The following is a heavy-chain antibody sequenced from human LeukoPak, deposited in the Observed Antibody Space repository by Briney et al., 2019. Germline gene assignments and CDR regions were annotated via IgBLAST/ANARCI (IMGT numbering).Heavy chain of an antibody. CDR3: ARGHFWSGNYYGMDV. Sequence: GGSLRLSCAASGFTFSSYGMHWVRQAPGKGLEWVAVIWYDGSNKYYADSVKGRFTISRDNSKNTLYLQMNSLRAEDTAVYYCARGHFWSGNYYGMDVWGQGTTVTVSS. J-gene: IGHJ6*02. CDR2: IWYDGSNK. CDR1: GFTFSSYG. V-gene: IGHV3-33*01. D-gene: IGHD3-3*02.